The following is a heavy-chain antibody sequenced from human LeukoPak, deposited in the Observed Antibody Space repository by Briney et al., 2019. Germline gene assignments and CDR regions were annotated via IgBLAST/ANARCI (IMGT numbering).Heavy chain of an antibody. CDR3: ARVIAAADYYFDY. Sequence: SQTLSLTCAVSGGSIGSGGYSWSWIRQPPGTGLEWIGYIYHSGSTYYNPSLKSRVTISVDRSKNQFSLKLSSVTAADTAVYYCARVIAAADYYFDYWGQGTLVTVSS. CDR2: IYHSGST. J-gene: IGHJ4*02. D-gene: IGHD6-13*01. CDR1: GGSIGSGGYS. V-gene: IGHV4-30-2*01.